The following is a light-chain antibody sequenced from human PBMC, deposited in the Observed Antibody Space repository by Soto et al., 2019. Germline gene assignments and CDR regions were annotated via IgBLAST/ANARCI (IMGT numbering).Light chain of an antibody. Sequence: QSVLTQPASVSGSPGQSITLSCTGTSSDVGGYNYVSWYQQHPGKAPKLMIYDVSNRPSGVSNRFSGSKSGNTASLTISGLQAEDEADYYCSSYTSSSTVVLGTGTKVTVL. CDR1: SSDVGGYNY. CDR3: SSYTSSSTVV. J-gene: IGLJ1*01. CDR2: DVS. V-gene: IGLV2-14*01.